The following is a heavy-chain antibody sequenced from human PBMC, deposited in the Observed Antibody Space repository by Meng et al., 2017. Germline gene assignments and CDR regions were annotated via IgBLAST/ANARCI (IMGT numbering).Heavy chain of an antibody. Sequence: GSLRLSCTASGGSISSYYWSWIRQPPGKGLEWIGYIYYSGSTNYNPSLKSRVTISVDTSKNQFSLKLSSVTAADTAVYYCARERDGSGSYYNVVDYWGQGTLVTVSS. CDR3: ARERDGSGSYYNVVDY. V-gene: IGHV4-59*01. D-gene: IGHD3-10*01. CDR2: IYYSGST. J-gene: IGHJ4*02. CDR1: GGSISSYY.